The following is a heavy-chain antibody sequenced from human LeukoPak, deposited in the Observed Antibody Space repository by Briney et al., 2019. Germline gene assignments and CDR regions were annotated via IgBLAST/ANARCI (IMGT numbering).Heavy chain of an antibody. CDR3: VKNGYTYGPFDY. V-gene: IGHV4-59*08. CDR1: GGSISSYY. Sequence: SETLSLTCTVSGGSISSYYWSWIRQPPGKGLEWIGYIYYTGSTNYNPSFTSRVTMSVDTSKNQVSLKLSSVTAADTAVYYCVKNGYTYGPFDYWGQGTQVTVSS. D-gene: IGHD5-18*01. J-gene: IGHJ4*02. CDR2: IYYTGST.